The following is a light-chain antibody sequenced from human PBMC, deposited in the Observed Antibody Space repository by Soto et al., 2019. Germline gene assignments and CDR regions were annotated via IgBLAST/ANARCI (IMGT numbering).Light chain of an antibody. CDR3: AAWDVSLVV. Sequence: QSVLTQPPSASGTPGQRVTIFCSGSSSNIGTNTVIWYQQLPGAAPKLLIYSDNQRPSGLPDRFSGSKSGTSASLAISGLQSEDEADYYCAAWDVSLVVFGGGTKVTVL. V-gene: IGLV1-44*01. CDR2: SDN. J-gene: IGLJ2*01. CDR1: SSNIGTNT.